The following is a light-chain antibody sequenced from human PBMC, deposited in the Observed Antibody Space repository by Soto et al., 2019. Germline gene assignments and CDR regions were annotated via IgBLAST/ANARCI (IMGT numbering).Light chain of an antibody. CDR2: DAS. V-gene: IGKV1-33*01. CDR1: QDIYIY. Sequence: DIQMTQSPSSLVASVGDRVSITCQASQDIYIYLNWFQGKPGRRPKLLIYDASHLDTGDPSRFSGSRSGAYFTPTISSLQPEDVATYFCQQYDNRPYTFGQGTNLEI. CDR3: QQYDNRPYT. J-gene: IGKJ2*01.